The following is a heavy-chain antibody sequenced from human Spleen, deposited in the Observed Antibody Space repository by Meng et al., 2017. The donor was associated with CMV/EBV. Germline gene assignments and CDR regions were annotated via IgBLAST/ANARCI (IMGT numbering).Heavy chain of an antibody. CDR3: ARIERRRILKYCGSDCSTTDY. CDR2: IYSGGGT. V-gene: IGHV3-66*02. D-gene: IGHD2-21*02. J-gene: IGHJ4*02. CDR1: SSNY. Sequence: SSNYMTWVRQAPGKGLEWVSLIYSGGGTYYADSVKGRFTISRDNSKNTLYLQMNSLRLEDTAVYYCARIERRRILKYCGSDCSTTDYWGQGTLVTVSS.